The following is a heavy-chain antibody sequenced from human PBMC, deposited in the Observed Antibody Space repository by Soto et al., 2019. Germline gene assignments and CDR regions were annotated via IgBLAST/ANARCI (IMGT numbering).Heavy chain of an antibody. V-gene: IGHV3-30*18. CDR3: AKPPDPALYYNAMDV. Sequence: VRLVESGGGVVQPGRSLRLSCAASGFTFNTYGMHWVRQAPGKGLEWVAVISYDGTNKHYADSVKGRFTISRDNSTNTLYLQMNRLRAEDTAVYYCAKPPDPALYYNAMDVWGQGTTVTVSS. CDR1: GFTFNTYG. CDR2: ISYDGTNK. J-gene: IGHJ6*02.